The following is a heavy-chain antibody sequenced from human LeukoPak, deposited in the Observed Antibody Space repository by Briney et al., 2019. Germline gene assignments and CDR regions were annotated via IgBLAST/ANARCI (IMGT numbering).Heavy chain of an antibody. V-gene: IGHV1-8*03. D-gene: IGHD3-16*02. J-gene: IGHJ4*02. Sequence: ASVKVSCKASGYTFTRYDINWVRQATGQGLEWMGWMNPNSGNTGYAQKFQGRVTITRNTSISTAYMELSSLRSEDTAVYYCARGSYDYVWGSYRPPSPFDYWGQGTLVTVSS. CDR1: GYTFTRYD. CDR2: MNPNSGNT. CDR3: ARGSYDYVWGSYRPPSPFDY.